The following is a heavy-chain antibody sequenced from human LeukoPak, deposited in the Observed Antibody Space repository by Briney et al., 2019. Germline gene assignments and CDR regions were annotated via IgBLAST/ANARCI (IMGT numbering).Heavy chain of an antibody. CDR1: GSTYSSYA. J-gene: IGHJ6*04. CDR2: ISSSGSTI. D-gene: IGHD3-10*02. Sequence: PGGSLRLSCAASGSTYSSYAMSWVRQAPGKGLEWVSYISSSGSTIYYADSVKGRFTISRDNAKNSLYLQMNSLRAEDTAVYYCAELGITMIGGVWGKGTTVTISS. V-gene: IGHV3-48*03. CDR3: AELGITMIGGV.